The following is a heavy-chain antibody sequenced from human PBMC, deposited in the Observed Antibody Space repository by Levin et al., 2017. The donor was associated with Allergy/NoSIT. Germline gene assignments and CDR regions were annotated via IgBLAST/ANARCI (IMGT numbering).Heavy chain of an antibody. J-gene: IGHJ4*02. D-gene: IGHD5-18*01. CDR1: GGSISSSSYY. CDR2: IYYSGGS. CDR3: ARHMQRGYSYGYVDY. Sequence: SETLSLTCTVSGGSISSSSYYWGWIRQPPGKGLEWIGSIYYSGGSYYNPSLKSRVTISVDTSKNQFSLKLSSVTAADTAVYSCARHMQRGYSYGYVDYWGQGTLVTVSS. V-gene: IGHV4-39*01.